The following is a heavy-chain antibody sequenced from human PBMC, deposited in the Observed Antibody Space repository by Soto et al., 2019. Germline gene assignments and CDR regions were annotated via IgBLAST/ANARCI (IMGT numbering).Heavy chain of an antibody. V-gene: IGHV4-30-4*01. CDR3: ARASTKATRDSTHDRGLRWTEIDYDFWSGYPYYYYYYGMDV. J-gene: IGHJ6*02. D-gene: IGHD3-3*01. CDR1: GGSISSGDYY. Sequence: SETRSLTCTVSGGSISSGDYYWSWIRQPPGKGLEWIGYIYYSGSTYYNPSLKSRVTISVDTSKNQFSLKLSSVTAADTAVYYCARASTKATRDSTHDRGLRWTEIDYDFWSGYPYYYYYYGMDVWGQGTTVTVSS. CDR2: IYYSGST.